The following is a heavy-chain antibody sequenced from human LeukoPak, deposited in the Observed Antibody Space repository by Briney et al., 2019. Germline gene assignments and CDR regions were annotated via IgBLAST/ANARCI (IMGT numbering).Heavy chain of an antibody. D-gene: IGHD3-22*01. V-gene: IGHV1-2*02. Sequence: ASVKVSCKASGYTFTGYYMHWVRQAPGQGLEWMGWINPNSGGTNYAQKFQGRVTMTRDTSISTAYMGLSRLRSDDTAVYYCARADSSGYYPLDYWGQGTPVTVSS. CDR2: INPNSGGT. J-gene: IGHJ4*02. CDR1: GYTFTGYY. CDR3: ARADSSGYYPLDY.